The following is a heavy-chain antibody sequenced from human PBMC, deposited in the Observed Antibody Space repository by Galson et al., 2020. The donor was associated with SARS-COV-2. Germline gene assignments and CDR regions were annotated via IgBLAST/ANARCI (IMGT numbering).Heavy chain of an antibody. V-gene: IGHV3-11*01. CDR1: GFTFSDYY. J-gene: IGHJ6*03. D-gene: IGHD3-16*01. CDR2: ISSSGSTI. Sequence: NSGGSLRLSCAASGFTFSDYYMSWIRQAPGKGLEWVSYISSSGSTIYYADSVKGRFTISRDNAKNSLYLQMNSLRAEDTAVYYCARDKRGGYYYYMDVWGKGTTVTVSS. CDR3: ARDKRGGYYYYMDV.